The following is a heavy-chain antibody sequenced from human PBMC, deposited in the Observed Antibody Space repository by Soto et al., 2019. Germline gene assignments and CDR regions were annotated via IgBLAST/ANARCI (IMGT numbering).Heavy chain of an antibody. CDR2: ISPSSGVT. CDR3: TRGYFASGTYDYFDH. CDR1: GYTFTDYY. J-gene: IGHJ4*01. V-gene: IGHV1-2*04. Sequence: QVQLVQSGAEVKKPGASVTVACKASGYTFTDYYIHWVRQAPGQGLEWLGWISPSSGVTNYAQKXKXXXTXXRDTSIATVYMEVSRLTSDDTALYYCTRGYFASGTYDYFDHWGQGTLVTVSS. D-gene: IGHD3-10*01.